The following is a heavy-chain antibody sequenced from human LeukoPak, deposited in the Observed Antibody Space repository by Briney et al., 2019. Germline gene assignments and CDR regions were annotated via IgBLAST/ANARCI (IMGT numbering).Heavy chain of an antibody. Sequence: SETLSLTCTVSGGSISSYYWSWIRQPPGMGLEWIGYIHSSGYTNYNPSLKSRVTMSIDTSKNQFFLKLSSVTAADTAVYYCARHLDYYGSGTYEYWGQGTLVTVSS. V-gene: IGHV4-59*08. J-gene: IGHJ4*02. CDR1: GGSISSYY. CDR3: ARHLDYYGSGTYEY. CDR2: IHSSGYT. D-gene: IGHD3-10*01.